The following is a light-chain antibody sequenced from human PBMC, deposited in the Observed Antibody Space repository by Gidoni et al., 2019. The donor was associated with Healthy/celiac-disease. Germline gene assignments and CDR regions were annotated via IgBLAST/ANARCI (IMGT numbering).Light chain of an antibody. CDR2: AAS. V-gene: IGKV1-39*01. J-gene: IGKJ4*01. CDR1: QSISSY. Sequence: DIQMPHPPSSLSASVGDRVTITCRASQSISSYLNWYQQKPGKAPKLLIYAASSLQSGVPSRFSGSGPGTDFTLTISSLQPEDFATYYCQQSYSTPLTFGGGTKVEIK. CDR3: QQSYSTPLT.